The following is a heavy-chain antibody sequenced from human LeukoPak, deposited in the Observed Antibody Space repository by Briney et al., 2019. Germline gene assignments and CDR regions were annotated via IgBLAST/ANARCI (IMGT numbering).Heavy chain of an antibody. D-gene: IGHD3-10*01. CDR1: NDSINSHY. CDR3: ARTKFGGPFFAY. CDR2: IPYSGST. V-gene: IGHV4-59*11. Sequence: PSETLSLTCTVSNDSINSHYWNWIRQSPGKGLEWIGYIPYSGSTNYNPSLRSRDTITLDRSKNQFSLDLTSVTAADTAVYFCARTKFGGPFFAYWGQGALVTVSS. J-gene: IGHJ4*02.